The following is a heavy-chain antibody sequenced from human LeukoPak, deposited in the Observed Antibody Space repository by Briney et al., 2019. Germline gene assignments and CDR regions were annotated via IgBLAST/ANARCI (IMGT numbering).Heavy chain of an antibody. V-gene: IGHV3-48*04. CDR1: GFTFSSYS. CDR3: ARDSRLDRSDY. D-gene: IGHD2-2*01. J-gene: IGHJ4*02. Sequence: PGGSLRLSCAASGFTFSSYSMNWVRQAPGKGLEWVSYISSSSSTIYFADSVKGRFTISRDNAKNSLYLQMNSLRAEDTAVYYCARDSRLDRSDYWGQGTLVTVSS. CDR2: ISSSSSTI.